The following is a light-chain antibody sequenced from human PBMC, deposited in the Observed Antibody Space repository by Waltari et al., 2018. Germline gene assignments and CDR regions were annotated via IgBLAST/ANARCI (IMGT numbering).Light chain of an antibody. CDR3: QAWDTGTAGVV. CDR2: RDA. J-gene: IGLJ2*01. Sequence: SYDLTQPPSVSVSPGQTASISCSGDKLGDKYISWFQHQPGQPPVLVIFRDAKRPSGIPGRFSGSNSGNTATLTISGTQAMDEADYYCQAWDTGTAGVVFGGGTKLTVL. V-gene: IGLV3-1*01. CDR1: KLGDKY.